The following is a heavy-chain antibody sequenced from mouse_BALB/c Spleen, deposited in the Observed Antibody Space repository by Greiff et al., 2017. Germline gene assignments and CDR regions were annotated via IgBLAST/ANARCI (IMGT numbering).Heavy chain of an antibody. CDR3: ARLWDGYAMDY. J-gene: IGHJ4*01. CDR2: INSNGGST. V-gene: IGHV5-6-2*01. CDR1: GFTFSSYY. Sequence: EVNLVESGGGLVKLGGSLKLSCAASGFTFSSYYMSWVRQTPEKRLELVAAINSNGGSTYYPDTVKGRFTISRDNAKNTLYLQMSSLKSEDTALYYCARLWDGYAMDYWGQGTSVTVSS. D-gene: IGHD4-1*01.